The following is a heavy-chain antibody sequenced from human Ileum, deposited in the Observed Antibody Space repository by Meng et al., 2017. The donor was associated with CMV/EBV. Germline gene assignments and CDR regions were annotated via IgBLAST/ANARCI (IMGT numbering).Heavy chain of an antibody. D-gene: IGHD2-21*01. CDR2: INPRAGDT. CDR3: ARDGVLCGDTTCRGFYS. V-gene: IGHV1-2*02. J-gene: IGHJ5*02. CDR1: GYTFTGYY. Sequence: ASVKVSCKASGYTFTGYYMHWVRQAPGQGLEWMGWINPRAGDTNYAQKFQGRVTMTRDPSISTAYMELSGLRSDDTAVYYCARDGVLCGDTTCRGFYSWGQGTLVTVSS.